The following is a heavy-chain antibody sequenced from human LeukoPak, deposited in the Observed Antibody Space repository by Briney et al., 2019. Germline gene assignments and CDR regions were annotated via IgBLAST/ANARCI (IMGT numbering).Heavy chain of an antibody. D-gene: IGHD6-19*01. CDR1: GFTFSSYW. CDR3: TRRTITVPVIDY. V-gene: IGHV3-53*01. J-gene: IGHJ4*02. CDR2: IYSDGRT. Sequence: GGSLRLSCAASGFTFSSYWMHWVRQAPGQGLEWLSLIYSDGRTYYADSVKGRFTISRDNSKNTLYLQMNSLRAEETAVYYCTRRTITVPVIDYWGQGTLVTVSS.